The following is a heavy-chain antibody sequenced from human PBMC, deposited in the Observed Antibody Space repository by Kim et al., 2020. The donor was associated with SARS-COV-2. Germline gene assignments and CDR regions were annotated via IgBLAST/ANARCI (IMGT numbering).Heavy chain of an antibody. CDR3: ARDGVVYSSGCPDL. V-gene: IGHV3-48*04. Sequence: GGSLRLSCVASGFTFSSYSMNWVRQAPGKGLEWVSYISSSSSTIYYADSVKGRFTISRDNAKNSLYLQMNSLRAEDTAVYYCARDGVVYSSGCPDLWGQGTLVTVSS. CDR2: ISSSSSTI. CDR1: GFTFSSYS. D-gene: IGHD6-19*01. J-gene: IGHJ4*02.